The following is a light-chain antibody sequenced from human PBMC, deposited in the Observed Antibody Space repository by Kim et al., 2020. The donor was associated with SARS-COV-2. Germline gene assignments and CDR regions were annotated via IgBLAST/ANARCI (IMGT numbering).Light chain of an antibody. Sequence: SSKLTQDPAVSVALGQTVRITCQGDSLRSYYASWYQQKPGQAPVLVIYGKNNRPSGIPDRFSGSSSGNTASLTITGAQAEDEADYYCNSRDSSGNHPFGTGTKVTVL. CDR3: NSRDSSGNHP. CDR2: GKN. J-gene: IGLJ1*01. V-gene: IGLV3-19*01. CDR1: SLRSYY.